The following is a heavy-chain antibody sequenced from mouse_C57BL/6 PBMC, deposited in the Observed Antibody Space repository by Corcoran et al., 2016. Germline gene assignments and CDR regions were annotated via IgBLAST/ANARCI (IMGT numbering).Heavy chain of an antibody. J-gene: IGHJ1*03. D-gene: IGHD1-1*01. CDR1: GYTFTDYY. CDR3: ARTEVATDWYFDV. Sequence: EVQLQQSGPELVKPGASVKISCKAAGYTFTDYYMNWVKQSHGKSLEWIGDINPNNGGTSYNQKFKGKATLTVAKSSSTAYMELRSLTSEDSAVYYWARTEVATDWYFDVWGTGTTVTVSS. CDR2: INPNNGGT. V-gene: IGHV1-26*01.